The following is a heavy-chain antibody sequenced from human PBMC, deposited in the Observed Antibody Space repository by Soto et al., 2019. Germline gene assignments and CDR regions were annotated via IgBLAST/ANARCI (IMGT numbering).Heavy chain of an antibody. V-gene: IGHV4-61*08. Sequence: LCCTVSCDSVGSGGYLWSWNRQPPGKGLEWIGNLYYTGNTDYNPCLKSRVTISGDTSRNQISLKLNSVTAADTAVYYWARDAAVRPRVFENWSQGTVVTVSS. J-gene: IGHJ4*02. CDR1: CDSVGSGGYL. CDR2: LYYTGNT. CDR3: ARDAAVRPRVFEN. D-gene: IGHD6-13*01.